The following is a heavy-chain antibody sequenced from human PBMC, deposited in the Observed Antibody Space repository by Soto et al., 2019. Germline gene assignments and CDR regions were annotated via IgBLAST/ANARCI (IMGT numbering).Heavy chain of an antibody. CDR2: IYYSGST. J-gene: IGHJ4*02. CDR1: GGSISSYY. CDR3: ASSGYSHGPFDY. V-gene: IGHV4-59*01. D-gene: IGHD5-18*01. Sequence: SETLSLTCPVSGGSISSYYWSWIRQPPGKGLEWIGYIYYSGSTNYNPSLKSRVTISVDTSKNQFSLKLSSVTAADTAVYYCASSGYSHGPFDYWGQGTLVTRLL.